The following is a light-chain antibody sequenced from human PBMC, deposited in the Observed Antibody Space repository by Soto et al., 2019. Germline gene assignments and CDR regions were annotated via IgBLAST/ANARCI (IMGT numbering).Light chain of an antibody. V-gene: IGKV3-20*01. CDR1: QSVNRRS. Sequence: IVLTQSPGTLSLSPGERATLSCRASQSVNRRSLAWYQQKPGQAPRLLISTISNRSTGLSDRFSGSGSGADFTLTLSRQEPEGFGVDYCQRYDNSRTFGKGT. CDR2: TIS. J-gene: IGKJ1*01. CDR3: QRYDNSRT.